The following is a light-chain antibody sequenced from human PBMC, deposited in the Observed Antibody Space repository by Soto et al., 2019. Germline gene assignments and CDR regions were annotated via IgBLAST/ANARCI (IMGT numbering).Light chain of an antibody. CDR3: QQYNTYS. CDR1: QSLSSW. V-gene: IGKV1-5*03. CDR2: KTS. Sequence: DIQMTQFPSTLFASVGDRVSITCRASQSLSSWLAWYQQKPGKAPKLLIYKTSTLESGVPSRFSGSGSGTEFTLTISNLQPDDFATYYCQQYNTYSFGQGTKVDIK. J-gene: IGKJ2*01.